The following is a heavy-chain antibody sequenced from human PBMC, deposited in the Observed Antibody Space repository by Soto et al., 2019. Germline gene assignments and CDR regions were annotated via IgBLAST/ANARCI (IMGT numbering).Heavy chain of an antibody. Sequence: EASVKVSCKTSGYTFTRYSISWVRQAPGQGLEWMGWISAYNGDTNYAQKLQGRVTMTTDASTSTAYMELRSLRSDDTAMYYCARDHAGSGWFRFDYWGQGTLVTVSS. J-gene: IGHJ4*02. CDR1: GYTFTRYS. CDR3: ARDHAGSGWFRFDY. V-gene: IGHV1-18*01. D-gene: IGHD6-19*01. CDR2: ISAYNGDT.